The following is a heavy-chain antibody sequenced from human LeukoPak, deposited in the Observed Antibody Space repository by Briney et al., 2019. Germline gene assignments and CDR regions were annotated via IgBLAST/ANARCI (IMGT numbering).Heavy chain of an antibody. Sequence: SETLSLTCTVSGGSISSGDYYWSWIRQPPGKGLEWIGYIYYSGSTYYNPPLKSRVTISVDTSKNQFSLKLSSVTAADTAVYYCARVAVTTPRYGMDVWGQGTTVAVSS. CDR2: IYYSGST. J-gene: IGHJ6*02. CDR3: ARVAVTTPRYGMDV. CDR1: GGSISSGDYY. V-gene: IGHV4-30-4*01. D-gene: IGHD4-11*01.